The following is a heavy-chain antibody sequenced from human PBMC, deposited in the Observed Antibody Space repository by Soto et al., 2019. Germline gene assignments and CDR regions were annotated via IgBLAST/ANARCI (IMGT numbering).Heavy chain of an antibody. CDR1: GYTFSKYW. J-gene: IGHJ6*02. D-gene: IGHD1-1*01. CDR2: VYPGDSDT. V-gene: IGHV5-51*01. Sequence: PAESLKIPCQASGYTFSKYWVAWVRQMTGKGQEHVGIVYPGDSDTRYSPSFQGQVPISVDTSTSTAYMQWNSLKASDSAMYYCARRLNDDSVSSPYYSAFYVWGRGTTVTVS. CDR3: ARRLNDDSVSSPYYSAFYV.